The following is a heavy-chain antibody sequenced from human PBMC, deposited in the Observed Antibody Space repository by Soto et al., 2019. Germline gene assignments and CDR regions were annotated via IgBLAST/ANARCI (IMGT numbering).Heavy chain of an antibody. CDR2: IAHTGDI. J-gene: IGHJ4*02. CDR1: GASISTSY. D-gene: IGHD6-6*01. Sequence: SENLSLTCAVSGASISTSYWSWVRQPPGKGLECIGYIAHTGDINYNPSLRSRATMSLDTPKNQFSLKLSSVTAADTAVYYCARTARLFASWGQGALVTVSS. CDR3: ARTARLFAS. V-gene: IGHV4-59*08.